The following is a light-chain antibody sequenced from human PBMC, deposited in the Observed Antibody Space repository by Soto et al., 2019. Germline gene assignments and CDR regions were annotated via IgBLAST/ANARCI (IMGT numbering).Light chain of an antibody. J-gene: IGLJ2*01. CDR3: SSYASTSTLVV. Sequence: QSALTQPASVSGSPGQSITISCTGTSSDVGAYNYVSWYQQFPGKAPKLMIYQDSNRPSGVSNRFSGSKSGNTASLTISGLQPEDEADYYCSSYASTSTLVVFGGGTKVTVL. CDR1: SSDVGAYNY. CDR2: QDS. V-gene: IGLV2-14*01.